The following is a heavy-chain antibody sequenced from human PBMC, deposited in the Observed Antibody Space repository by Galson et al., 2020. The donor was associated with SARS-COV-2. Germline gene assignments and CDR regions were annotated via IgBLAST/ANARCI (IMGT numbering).Heavy chain of an antibody. J-gene: IGHJ6*02. D-gene: IGHD3-10*01. Sequence: GGSLRLSCAASGFTFSSYAMSWVRQAPGKGLEWVSAISGSGGSTYYADSVKGRFTISRDNSKNTLYLQMNSLRAEDTAVYYCAKDQDYSDLALRVKGYGMDVWGQGTTVTVSS. CDR1: GFTFSSYA. CDR2: ISGSGGST. CDR3: AKDQDYSDLALRVKGYGMDV. V-gene: IGHV3-23*01.